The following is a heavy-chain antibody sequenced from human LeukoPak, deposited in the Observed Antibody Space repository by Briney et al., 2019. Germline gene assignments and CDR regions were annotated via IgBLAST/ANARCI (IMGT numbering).Heavy chain of an antibody. CDR1: GFTFSSYA. Sequence: QPGGSLRLSCAASGFTFSSYAMSWVRQAPGKGLEWVSAISGSGGSTYYADSVKGRFTISRDNSKNTLYLQMNSLRAEDTAVYYCARDRGGVVVASQDAFDIWGQGTMVTVSS. V-gene: IGHV3-23*01. J-gene: IGHJ3*02. CDR2: ISGSGGST. CDR3: ARDRGGVVVASQDAFDI. D-gene: IGHD2-15*01.